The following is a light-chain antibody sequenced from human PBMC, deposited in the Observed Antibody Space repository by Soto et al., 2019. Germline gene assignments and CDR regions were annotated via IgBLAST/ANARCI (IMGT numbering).Light chain of an antibody. J-gene: IGLJ1*01. CDR2: DVS. CDR1: SSDVGSYNR. CDR3: SSFTTSSTYV. V-gene: IGLV2-18*02. Sequence: QSALTQPPSVSGSPGQSVAISCSGTSSDVGSYNRVSWYQQPPGTAPKLMIYDVSNRPSGVPDRFSGSKSGNTASLTISGLQAEDEAAYYCSSFTTSSTYVFGTGTKLTVL.